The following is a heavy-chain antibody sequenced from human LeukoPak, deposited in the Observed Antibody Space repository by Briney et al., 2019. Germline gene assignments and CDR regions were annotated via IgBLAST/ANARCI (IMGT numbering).Heavy chain of an antibody. CDR2: IKQTGSEK. CDR3: ARGRGYYDTSGAFDY. CDR1: GFTFSSYW. D-gene: IGHD3-22*01. V-gene: IGHV3-7*04. J-gene: IGHJ4*02. Sequence: GGSLRLSCAASGFTFSSYWMSWVRQVPGKGLEWVANIKQTGSEKFYVDSVKGGFTISRDNAKNSLYLQMNSLRAEDTAAYYCARGRGYYDTSGAFDYWGQGTLVTVSS.